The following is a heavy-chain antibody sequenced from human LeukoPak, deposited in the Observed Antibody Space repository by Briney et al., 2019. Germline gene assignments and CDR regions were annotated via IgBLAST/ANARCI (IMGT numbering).Heavy chain of an antibody. Sequence: PGGSLRLSCAASGFTFSSYSMNWVRQAPGKGLEWVSSISSSSSYIYYADSVKGRFTISRDNAKNSLYLQMNSLRAEDTAVYYCARDTCSGGSCYPAEYFQHWGQGTLVTVSS. CDR1: GFTFSSYS. D-gene: IGHD2-15*01. CDR3: ARDTCSGGSCYPAEYFQH. V-gene: IGHV3-21*01. J-gene: IGHJ1*01. CDR2: ISSSSSYI.